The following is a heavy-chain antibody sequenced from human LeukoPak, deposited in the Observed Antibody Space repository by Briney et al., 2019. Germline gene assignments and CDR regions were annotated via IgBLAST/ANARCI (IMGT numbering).Heavy chain of an antibody. V-gene: IGHV3-23*01. CDR1: GFTFSSYA. D-gene: IGHD3-3*01. J-gene: IGHJ5*02. Sequence: PGGSLRLSCAASGFTFSSYAMSWVRQAPGKGLEWVSAISGSGGSTYYADSVKGRFTISRDNSKNTLYLQMNSLRVEDTAVYYCAKDQYYDFWSGPEWFDPWGQGTLVTVSS. CDR3: AKDQYYDFWSGPEWFDP. CDR2: ISGSGGST.